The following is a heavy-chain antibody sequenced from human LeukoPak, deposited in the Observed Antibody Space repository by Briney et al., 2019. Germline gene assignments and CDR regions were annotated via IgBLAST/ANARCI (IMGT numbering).Heavy chain of an antibody. CDR2: INPSGGST. Sequence: GASVKVSCKASGYTFTGYYMHWVRQAPGQGLEWMGIINPSGGSTSYAQKFQGRVTMTRDTSTSTVYMELSSLRPEDTAVYYCARDIGDGYNSSWGQGTLVTVSS. CDR3: ARDIGDGYNSS. D-gene: IGHD5-12*01. J-gene: IGHJ4*02. V-gene: IGHV1-46*01. CDR1: GYTFTGYY.